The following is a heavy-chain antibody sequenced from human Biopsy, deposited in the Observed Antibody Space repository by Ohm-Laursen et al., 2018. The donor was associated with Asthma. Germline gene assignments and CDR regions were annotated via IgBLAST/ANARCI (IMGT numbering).Heavy chain of an antibody. CDR3: AKRRGYSGHDNDY. J-gene: IGHJ4*02. D-gene: IGHD5-12*01. V-gene: IGHV3-30*18. CDR1: GFMFRSFG. CDR2: MSYDGSIK. Sequence: SLRLSCAASGFMFRSFGMHWVRQAPGKGLEWVALMSYDGSIKDYADSVKGRFTISRDNSMNTLYLQMNSLRTEDTAVYYCAKRRGYSGHDNDYWGQGTLVIVSS.